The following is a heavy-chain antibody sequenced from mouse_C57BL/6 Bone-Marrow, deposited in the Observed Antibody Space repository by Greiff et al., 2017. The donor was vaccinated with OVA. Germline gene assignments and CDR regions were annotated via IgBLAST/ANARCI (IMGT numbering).Heavy chain of an antibody. Sequence: EVKLVESGAELVRPGASVKLSCTASGFNIKDDYMHWVKQRPEQGLEWIGWIDPENGDTEYASKFQGKATITADTSSNTAYLQLSSLTSEDTAVYYCTTGYDFWFAYWGQGTLVTVSA. V-gene: IGHV14-4*01. D-gene: IGHD2-4*01. J-gene: IGHJ3*01. CDR2: IDPENGDT. CDR1: GFNIKDDY. CDR3: TTGYDFWFAY.